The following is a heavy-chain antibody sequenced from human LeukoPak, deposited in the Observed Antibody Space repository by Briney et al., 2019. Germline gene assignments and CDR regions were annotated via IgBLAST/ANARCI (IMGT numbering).Heavy chain of an antibody. Sequence: SETLSLTCIVSGGSISSSDYYWAWIRQPPGTGLEWIGTIYYRGDIWYNPSLRSRVTISVDTSKNQLSLKVTSVTAADTAVYYCARRRRDGTNGAEKDFDYWGQGTLVTVSS. CDR1: GGSISSSDYY. V-gene: IGHV4-39*01. CDR3: ARRRRDGTNGAEKDFDY. D-gene: IGHD5-24*01. J-gene: IGHJ4*02. CDR2: IYYRGDI.